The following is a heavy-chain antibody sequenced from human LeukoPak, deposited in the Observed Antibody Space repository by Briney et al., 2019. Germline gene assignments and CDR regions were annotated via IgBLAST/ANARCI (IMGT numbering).Heavy chain of an antibody. CDR3: AKYCGGDCFRNFDF. CDR2: IGPGGGDI. D-gene: IGHD2-21*02. J-gene: IGHJ4*02. CDR1: GFTFSTYA. V-gene: IGHV3-23*01. Sequence: PGGSLRLSCAASGFTFSTYAMTWVRQAPGKGLEWVTVIGPGGGDIRYADSVEGRFTISRDNSKNTLYLQMNSLRAEDTAVYYCAKYCGGDCFRNFDFWGQGTLVTVSS.